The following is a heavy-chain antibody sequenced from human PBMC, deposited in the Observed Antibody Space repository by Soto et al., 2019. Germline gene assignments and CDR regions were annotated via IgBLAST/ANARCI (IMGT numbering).Heavy chain of an antibody. J-gene: IGHJ5*02. CDR1: GYSFTSYW. D-gene: IGHD2-2*01. CDR3: ARLGLCSSTSCPNWFDP. V-gene: IGHV5-51*01. Sequence: PGESLKISCKGSGYSFTSYWIGWVRQMPGKGLEWMGIIYPGDSDTRYSPSFQGQVTISADKSISTAYLQWSSLKASDTAMYYCARLGLCSSTSCPNWFDPWGQGTLVTVSS. CDR2: IYPGDSDT.